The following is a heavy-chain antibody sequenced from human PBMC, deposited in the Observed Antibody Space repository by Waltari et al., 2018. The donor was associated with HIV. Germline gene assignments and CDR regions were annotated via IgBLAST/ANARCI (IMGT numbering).Heavy chain of an antibody. CDR1: GFTFSASA. CDR3: TRPGLNNGWYV. D-gene: IGHD6-19*01. J-gene: IGHJ4*02. CDR2: IGSKHKNFAS. V-gene: IGHV3-73*02. Sequence: EMQLVESGGALVQPGGSLTLSCEASGFTFSASAVHWVRQTPGRGLDCVCHIGSKHKNFASSYADSVKGRFAISRDDSNNTAFLQMSSLKIEDTAVYYCTRPGLNNGWYVWGQGTLVTVSS.